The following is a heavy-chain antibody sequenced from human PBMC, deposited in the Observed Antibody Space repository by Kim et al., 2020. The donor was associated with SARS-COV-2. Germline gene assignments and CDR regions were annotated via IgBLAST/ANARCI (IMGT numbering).Heavy chain of an antibody. J-gene: IGHJ4*02. D-gene: IGHD5-12*01. CDR1: GFTFSSYW. Sequence: GGSLRLSCAASGFTFSSYWMSWVRQAPGKGLEWVANIKQDGSEKYYVDSVKGRFTISRDNAKNSLYLQMNSLRAEDTAVYYCARDRGDGYLYLSYYFDYWGQGTLVTVSS. CDR2: IKQDGSEK. V-gene: IGHV3-7*01. CDR3: ARDRGDGYLYLSYYFDY.